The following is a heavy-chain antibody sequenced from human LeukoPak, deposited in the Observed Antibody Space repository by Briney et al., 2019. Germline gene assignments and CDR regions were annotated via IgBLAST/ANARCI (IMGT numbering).Heavy chain of an antibody. J-gene: IGHJ2*01. D-gene: IGHD5-24*01. CDR3: ASRDGYSDWYFDL. CDR2: ISGSGGST. V-gene: IGHV3-23*01. Sequence: GGSLRLSCAASGFTFSSYAMSWVRQAPGKGLEWVSAISGSGGSTYYADSVKGRFTISRDNSKNTLYLQMNSLRAEDTAVYYCASRDGYSDWYFDLWGRGTLVTVSS. CDR1: GFTFSSYA.